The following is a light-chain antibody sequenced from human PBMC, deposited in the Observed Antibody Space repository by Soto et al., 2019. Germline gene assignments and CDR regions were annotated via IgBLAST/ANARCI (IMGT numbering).Light chain of an antibody. CDR3: QQYGSSPMYT. CDR2: GAS. CDR1: QSVSSSY. Sequence: EIVLTQSPGTLSLSPGERATLSCRASQSVSSSYLAWYKQKPGQAPRLLIHGASTRASGIPDRFSGSGSGTDFTLSISRLEPEDSAVYFCQQYGSSPMYTFGQGTKLEIK. V-gene: IGKV3-20*01. J-gene: IGKJ2*01.